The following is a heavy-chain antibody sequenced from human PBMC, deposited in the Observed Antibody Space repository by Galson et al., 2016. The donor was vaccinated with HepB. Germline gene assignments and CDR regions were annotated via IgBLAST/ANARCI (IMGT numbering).Heavy chain of an antibody. CDR1: GFTVNSYG. V-gene: IGHV3-30*03. CDR3: AREVHSDDFWSGYTLSYYGMDV. Sequence: SLRLSCAASGFTVNSYGVHWVRQTPGKRLEWMAVMSYDGSTKKYADSVKGRFTISRDNSKNTVYLQMNRLRPEDTAVYYFAREVHSDDFWSGYTLSYYGMDVWGQGTAVTVPS. D-gene: IGHD3-3*01. CDR2: MSYDGSTK. J-gene: IGHJ6*02.